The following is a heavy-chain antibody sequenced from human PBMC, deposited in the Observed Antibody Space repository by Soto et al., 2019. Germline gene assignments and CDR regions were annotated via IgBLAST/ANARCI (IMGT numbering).Heavy chain of an antibody. Sequence: QVQLVESGGGVVQPGRSLRLSCAASGFTFSSYGMHWVRQAPGKGLEWVAVISYDGSNKYYADSVKGRFTISKDNSKNTLYLQMNSLRAEDTAVYYCAKDFSGYTLGYYYGMDVWGQGTTVTVSS. CDR1: GFTFSSYG. CDR2: ISYDGSNK. D-gene: IGHD5-18*01. V-gene: IGHV3-30*18. J-gene: IGHJ6*02. CDR3: AKDFSGYTLGYYYGMDV.